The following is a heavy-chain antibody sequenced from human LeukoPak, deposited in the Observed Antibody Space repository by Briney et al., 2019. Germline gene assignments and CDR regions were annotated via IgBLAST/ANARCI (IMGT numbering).Heavy chain of an antibody. D-gene: IGHD6-13*01. Sequence: PGGSLRLSCAASGFTFSSYAMDWVRQAPGKGLEWVGRTRNKANSYTTEYAASVKGRFTISRDDSKNSLYLQMNSLKTEDTAVYYCARGSSWRFDPWGQGTLVTVSS. CDR3: ARGSSWRFDP. J-gene: IGHJ5*02. CDR2: TRNKANSYTT. CDR1: GFTFSSYA. V-gene: IGHV3-72*01.